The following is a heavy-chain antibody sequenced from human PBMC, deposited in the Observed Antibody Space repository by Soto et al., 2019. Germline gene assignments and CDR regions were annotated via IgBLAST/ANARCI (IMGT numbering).Heavy chain of an antibody. J-gene: IGHJ3*02. V-gene: IGHV3-23*01. D-gene: IGHD1-26*01. CDR1: GFTFSSYA. CDR2: ISGSGGST. CDR3: AKDSRWELRRGAFDI. Sequence: GGSLRLSCVACGFTFSSYAISWVRQAPGKGLEWVSAISGSGGSTYYADSVKGRFTISRDNSKNTLYLQMNSLRAEDTAVYYCAKDSRWELRRGAFDIWGQGTMVTVSS.